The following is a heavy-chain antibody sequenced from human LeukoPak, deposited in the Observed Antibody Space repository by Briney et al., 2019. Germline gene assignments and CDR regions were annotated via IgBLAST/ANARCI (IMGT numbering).Heavy chain of an antibody. D-gene: IGHD2-15*01. CDR2: ISSSSSTI. CDR1: GLTFSSYS. J-gene: IGHJ4*02. V-gene: IGHV3-48*02. Sequence: GGSLRLSCAAAGLTFSSYSMNWGRQGPGKGVEWGSYISSSSSTIYYADSVKGRFTISRDNAKNSLYLQMNSLRDEDTAVYYCARDLCSGGSCYSIDYWGQGTLVTVSS. CDR3: ARDLCSGGSCYSIDY.